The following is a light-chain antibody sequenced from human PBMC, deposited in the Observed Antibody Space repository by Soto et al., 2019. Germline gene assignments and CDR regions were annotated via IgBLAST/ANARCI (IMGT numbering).Light chain of an antibody. CDR2: GAS. CDR1: QSISSN. CDR3: QQYNNWPWT. J-gene: IGKJ1*01. Sequence: EIVMTQSPATLSVSPGERATLSSRASQSISSNLAWYQHKPGQAPRLLNYGASTRATGIPATFSGSGSGPEFTLAISSLQSEDFAVYYCQQYNNWPWTVGQGTKVEIK. V-gene: IGKV3-15*01.